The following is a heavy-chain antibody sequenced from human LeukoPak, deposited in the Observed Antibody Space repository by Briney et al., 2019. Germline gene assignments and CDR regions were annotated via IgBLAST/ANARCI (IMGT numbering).Heavy chain of an antibody. J-gene: IGHJ6*03. CDR3: ARRGGSHNYYYYYMDV. CDR2: IYPGDSDT. D-gene: IGHD2-15*01. Sequence: GESLKISCKGSGYSFTSYWIGWVRQMPGKGLEWMGIIYPGDSDTRYSPSFQGQVTISADKSISTAYLQWSSLKAPDTAMYYCARRGGSHNYYYYYMDVWGKGTTVTVSS. CDR1: GYSFTSYW. V-gene: IGHV5-51*01.